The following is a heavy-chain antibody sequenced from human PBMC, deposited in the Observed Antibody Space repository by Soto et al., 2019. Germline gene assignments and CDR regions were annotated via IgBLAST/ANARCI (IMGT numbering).Heavy chain of an antibody. CDR2: INPDNGNT. CDR1: GYTLTRYT. J-gene: IGHJ5*02. D-gene: IGHD2-15*01. Sequence: GASVKVSCKASGYTLTRYTMSWVRQAPGQRLEWMGWINPDNGNTKSSQKFQDRVIITRDTSASTAYMDLSSLRSEDTAVYYCARGIATGQLDPWGQGTLVTVYS. V-gene: IGHV1-3*01. CDR3: ARGIATGQLDP.